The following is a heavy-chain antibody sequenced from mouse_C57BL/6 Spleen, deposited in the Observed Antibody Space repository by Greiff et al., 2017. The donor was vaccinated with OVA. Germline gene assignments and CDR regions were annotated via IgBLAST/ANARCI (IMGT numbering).Heavy chain of an antibody. J-gene: IGHJ3*01. CDR3: ARSDYYGTLGWFAY. CDR2: IDPSDSYT. Sequence: VQLQQPGAELVMPGASVKLSCKASGYTFTSYWMHWVKQRPGQGLEWIGEIDPSDSYTNYNQKFKGKSTLTVDKSYSTAYMQLSSLTSEDSAVYYCARSDYYGTLGWFAYWGQGTLVTVSA. V-gene: IGHV1-69*01. D-gene: IGHD1-1*01. CDR1: GYTFTSYW.